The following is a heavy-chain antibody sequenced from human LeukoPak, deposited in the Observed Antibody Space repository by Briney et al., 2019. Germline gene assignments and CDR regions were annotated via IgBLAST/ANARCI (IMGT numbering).Heavy chain of an antibody. CDR2: INHSGST. J-gene: IGHJ4*02. Sequence: PSETLSLTCAVYGGSFSGYYWSWIRQPPGKGLGWIGEINHSGSTNYNPSLKSRVTISVDTSKNQFSLKLSSVTAADTAVYYCARGSRYYYDSSGYYYWEPRYYFDYWGQGTLVTVSS. CDR3: ARGSRYYYDSSGYYYWEPRYYFDY. V-gene: IGHV4-34*01. D-gene: IGHD3-22*01. CDR1: GGSFSGYY.